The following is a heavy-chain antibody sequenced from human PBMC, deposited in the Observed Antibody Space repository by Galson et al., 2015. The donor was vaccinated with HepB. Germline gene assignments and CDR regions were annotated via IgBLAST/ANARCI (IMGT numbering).Heavy chain of an antibody. CDR3: AKGSRPEYFDVWSPHYNHRQKSVYYGMDV. D-gene: IGHD3-3*01. V-gene: IGHV3-30*18. J-gene: IGHJ6*02. CDR1: GFSFSTYG. CDR2: ISYTGNNK. Sequence: SLRLSCAASGFSFSTYGMHWVRQAPGKGLEWVAVISYTGNNKNHAESVKGRFTISRDNSKNALYLQMDSLTTEDTAVYFCAKGSRPEYFDVWSPHYNHRQKSVYYGMDVWGHGTTVTVSS.